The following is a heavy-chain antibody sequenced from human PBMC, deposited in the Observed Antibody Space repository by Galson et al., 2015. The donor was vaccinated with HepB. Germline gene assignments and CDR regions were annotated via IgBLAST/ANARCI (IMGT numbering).Heavy chain of an antibody. V-gene: IGHV3-11*06. D-gene: IGHD4-17*01. J-gene: IGHJ4*02. Sequence: SLRLSCAASGFTFSDYCMSWIRQAPGKGLEWLSYISSSTIYTNYADSVKGRFTISRDNVKNSMYLQMNRLRAEDTAVYYCARVADSDYGDHSHFDSWGQGALVAVSS. CDR1: GFTFSDYC. CDR2: ISSSTIYT. CDR3: ARVADSDYGDHSHFDS.